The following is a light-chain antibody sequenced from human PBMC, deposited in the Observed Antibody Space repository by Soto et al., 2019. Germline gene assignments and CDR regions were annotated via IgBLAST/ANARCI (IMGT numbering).Light chain of an antibody. J-gene: IGKJ4*01. V-gene: IGKV3-11*01. CDR3: QQRSDWPPGFT. Sequence: EIVLTQSPDTLSLTTGESATLSCRASQSISSYLAWYQQKPAQAPRLLIYAASNRATGIPARFSGSGSGTDFTLTISSLEPEAFAVYYCQQRSDWPPGFTFGGGTKVEI. CDR2: AAS. CDR1: QSISSY.